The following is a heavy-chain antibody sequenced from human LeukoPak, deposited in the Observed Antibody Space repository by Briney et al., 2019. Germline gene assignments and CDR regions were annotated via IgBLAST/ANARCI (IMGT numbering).Heavy chain of an antibody. V-gene: IGHV1-2*02. J-gene: IGHJ4*02. Sequence: ASVKVSCKASGYTFTGYYMHRVRQAPGQGLEWMGWINPNSGGTNYAQKFQGRVTMTRDTSISTAYMELSRLRSDDTAVYYCATLGVYCGGDCYSVEVFDYWGQGTLVTVSS. CDR2: INPNSGGT. D-gene: IGHD2-21*02. CDR1: GYTFTGYY. CDR3: ATLGVYCGGDCYSVEVFDY.